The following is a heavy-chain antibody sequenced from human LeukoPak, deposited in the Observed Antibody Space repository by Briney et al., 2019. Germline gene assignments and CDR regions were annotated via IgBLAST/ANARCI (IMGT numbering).Heavy chain of an antibody. D-gene: IGHD6-19*01. Sequence: SETLSLTCTVSGGSMSPYHWGWIRQPPGKGLEWTGYIYYSGSTNYNPSLNSRVTISVDTSKNQFSLRLSSVTAADTATYYCARAVSGRFDYWGQGTLVTVSS. CDR2: IYYSGST. J-gene: IGHJ4*02. CDR3: ARAVSGRFDY. V-gene: IGHV4-59*08. CDR1: GGSMSPYH.